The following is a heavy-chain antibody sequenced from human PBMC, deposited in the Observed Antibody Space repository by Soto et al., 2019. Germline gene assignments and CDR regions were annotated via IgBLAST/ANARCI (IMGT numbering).Heavy chain of an antibody. CDR2: IIVSHGSP. J-gene: IGHJ4*02. V-gene: IGHV1-3*01. Sequence: QVHLVQSGAEVKKPGASVRVSCEASGYTFTSHTIHWERQAPGQGLEWMGWIIVSHGSPRYAPQFQGRITFGRDTSATTAYMELTSLTFEDTAVYYCAREPEDGVPVDYWGQGTPVVVSS. CDR3: AREPEDGVPVDY. CDR1: GYTFTSHT. D-gene: IGHD2-8*01.